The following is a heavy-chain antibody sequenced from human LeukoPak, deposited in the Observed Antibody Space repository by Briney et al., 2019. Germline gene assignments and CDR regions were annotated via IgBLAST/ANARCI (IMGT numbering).Heavy chain of an antibody. D-gene: IGHD3-3*01. CDR2: IWYDGSNK. CDR1: GFTFSSYG. Sequence: PGRSLRLSCAASGFTFSSYGMHWVRQAPGKGLEWVAVIWYDGSNKYYADSVKGRFTISRDNSKNTLYLQMNSLRAEDTAVYYCARDLQTYYDFWSGPHQAFDIWGQGTMVTVSS. V-gene: IGHV3-33*01. CDR3: ARDLQTYYDFWSGPHQAFDI. J-gene: IGHJ3*02.